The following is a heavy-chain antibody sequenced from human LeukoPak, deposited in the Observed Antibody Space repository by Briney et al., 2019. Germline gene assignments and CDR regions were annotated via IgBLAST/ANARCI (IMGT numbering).Heavy chain of an antibody. V-gene: IGHV4-31*03. Sequence: SEALSLTCTVSGGSISSSAYYWSWIRQQPGKGVEWIGYIYHIGNTHYNPSLGSRLTISVDTSKNQFSLKLSSVTAADTAVYYCAREMVGRFFDSWGQGTLVTVSS. CDR1: GGSISSSAYY. CDR3: AREMVGRFFDS. CDR2: IYHIGNT. J-gene: IGHJ4*02. D-gene: IGHD2-8*01.